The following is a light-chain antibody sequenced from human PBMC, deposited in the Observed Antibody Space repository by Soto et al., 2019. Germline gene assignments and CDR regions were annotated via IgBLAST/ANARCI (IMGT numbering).Light chain of an antibody. CDR2: KAS. V-gene: IGKV1-5*03. Sequence: IQMTQSPSTLSASVGERVTITCRASQGVGDWLAWYQQKPGKAPKVLIYKASTLHSGVPSRFSGSGSGTEFTLTISSLQPDDFATYYCQQYDSYSTFGQGTKLEIK. CDR1: QGVGDW. CDR3: QQYDSYST. J-gene: IGKJ2*01.